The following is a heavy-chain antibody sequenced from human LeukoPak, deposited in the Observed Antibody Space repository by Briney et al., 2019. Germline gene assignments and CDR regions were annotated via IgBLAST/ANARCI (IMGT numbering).Heavy chain of an antibody. CDR3: ARDHAYYDFWSGPYYYYGMDV. CDR2: ISDDFGT. Sequence: GGSLRLSCAASGFTFSRYAVSYLRQAPGKGLEWVAAISDDFGTYHADSVKGRFTISRDNSRNTLYLQMTSLRAEDTAVYYCARDHAYYDFWSGPYYYYGMDVWGQGTTVTVSS. J-gene: IGHJ6*02. D-gene: IGHD3-3*01. V-gene: IGHV3-23*01. CDR1: GFTFSRYA.